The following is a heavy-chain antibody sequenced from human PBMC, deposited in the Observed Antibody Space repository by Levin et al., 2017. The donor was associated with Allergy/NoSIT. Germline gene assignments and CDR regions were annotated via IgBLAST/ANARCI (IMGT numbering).Heavy chain of an antibody. CDR2: IDYSGNT. CDR3: AGRVPLGYCSRTSCYGGDYFAY. Sequence: KPSETLSLTCTVSGGSISSSTDYWGWIRQPPGKGLEWIGSIDYSGNTYYNPSLKSRVTISVDTSKNQFSLKASSVTAADTAVYYCAGRVPLGYCSRTSCYGGDYFAYWGQGTLVTVSS. CDR1: GGSISSSTDY. J-gene: IGHJ4*02. D-gene: IGHD2-2*01. V-gene: IGHV4-39*01.